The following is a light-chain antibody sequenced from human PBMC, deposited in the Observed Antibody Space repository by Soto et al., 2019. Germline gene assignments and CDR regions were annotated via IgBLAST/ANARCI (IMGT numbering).Light chain of an antibody. CDR2: DAA. J-gene: IGKJ2*01. CDR1: QCISGW. CDR3: QQYRSHSLYT. Sequence: DIQMTQSPSTLSASVGDRVTITCRASQCISGWVAWFQQKPGKAPKLLIYDAATLESGVPSRFSGRGSGTQFTLTISSLQPDEFATYFCQQYRSHSLYTFGKGTKL. V-gene: IGKV1-5*01.